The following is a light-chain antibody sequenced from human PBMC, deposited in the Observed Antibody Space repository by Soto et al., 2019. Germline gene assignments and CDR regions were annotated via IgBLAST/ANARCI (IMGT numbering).Light chain of an antibody. V-gene: IGKV3-20*01. CDR3: QQCGTPPIT. CDR1: QSVSSRD. J-gene: IGKJ5*01. CDR2: GAS. Sequence: EIGLTQSPGTLSLSPGERATLSCRASQSVSSRDLAWYQQKPGQAPRLLIYGASSRATGIPDRFSGSGSGTDFTLTISRLEPEDFAVFFSQQCGTPPITVGQGTRLEIK.